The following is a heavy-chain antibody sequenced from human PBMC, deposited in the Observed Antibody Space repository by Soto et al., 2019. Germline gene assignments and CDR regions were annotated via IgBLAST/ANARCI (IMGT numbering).Heavy chain of an antibody. V-gene: IGHV3-21*01. CDR2: ISSSSSYV. CDR3: AGDLYSSSARYFDY. J-gene: IGHJ4*02. CDR1: GFMLSNYT. Sequence: GGYQSLSCAASGFMLSNYTMRWVHQAPGKGLEWASTISSSSSYVYYADSVKGRFTISRDNAKNSLYLQMNSLRAEDTAVYYCAGDLYSSSARYFDYWGQGTLVTVSS. D-gene: IGHD6-6*01.